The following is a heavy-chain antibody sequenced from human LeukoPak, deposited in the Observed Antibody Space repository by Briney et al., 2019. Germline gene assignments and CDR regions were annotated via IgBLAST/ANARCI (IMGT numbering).Heavy chain of an antibody. V-gene: IGHV4-59*08. CDR2: IYYSGST. D-gene: IGHD1-1*01. J-gene: IGHJ4*02. CDR3: ARHTSMAHFDY. Sequence: KSSETLSLTCNVSGDSISSYYWSWIRQPPGKGLEWIGYIYYSGSTNYNPSLKSRVTISVDTSKNQFALRLSSVTAADTAVYYCARHTSMAHFDYWGQGTLVTVSS. CDR1: GDSISSYY.